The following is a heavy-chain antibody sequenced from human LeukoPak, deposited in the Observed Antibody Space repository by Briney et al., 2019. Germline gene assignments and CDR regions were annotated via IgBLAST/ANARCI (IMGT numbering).Heavy chain of an antibody. CDR1: GGSFSGYY. D-gene: IGHD2-15*01. Sequence: KPSETLSLTCAVYGGSFSGYYWSWIRQPPGKGLEWIGEINHSGSTNYNPSLKSRVTISVDTSKNQFSLKLSSVTAADTAGYYCARTTKVVGDYDYWGQGTLVTVSS. CDR2: INHSGST. V-gene: IGHV4-34*01. CDR3: ARTTKVVGDYDY. J-gene: IGHJ4*02.